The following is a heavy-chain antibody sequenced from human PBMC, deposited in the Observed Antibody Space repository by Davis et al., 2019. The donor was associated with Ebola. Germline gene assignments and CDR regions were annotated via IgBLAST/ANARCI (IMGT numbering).Heavy chain of an antibody. V-gene: IGHV3-7*01. CDR2: IKQDGSEK. Sequence: GESLKISCAASGFTFSDYYMSWIRQAPGKGLEWVANIKQDGSEKYYVDSVKGRFTISRDNAKNSLYLQMNSLRAEDTAVYYCAKDENVDIVATRNYYGMDVWGQGTTVTVSS. CDR3: AKDENVDIVATRNYYGMDV. D-gene: IGHD5-12*01. J-gene: IGHJ6*02. CDR1: GFTFSDYY.